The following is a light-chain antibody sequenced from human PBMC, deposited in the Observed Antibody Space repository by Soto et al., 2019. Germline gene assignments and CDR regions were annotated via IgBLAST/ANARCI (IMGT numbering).Light chain of an antibody. J-gene: IGKJ5*01. CDR3: QQYTGPPTT. Sequence: VMTQSPDTLSASPGESVSLSCRASQSVNHNLAWYLQKPGQAPRLLIYGASTRAAGIPDRFSGSGSGTDFTLTITRLEPEDSAVYFCQQYTGPPTTFGQGTRL. V-gene: IGKV3-20*01. CDR1: QSVNHN. CDR2: GAS.